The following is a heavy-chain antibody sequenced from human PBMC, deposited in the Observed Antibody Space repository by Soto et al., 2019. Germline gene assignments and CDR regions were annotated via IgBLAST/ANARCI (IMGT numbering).Heavy chain of an antibody. CDR2: ISGSGGST. Sequence: GGSLRLSCAASGFTFSSYAMSWVRQAPGKGLEWVSAISGSGGSTYYADSVKGRFTISRDNSKNTLYLQMNSLRAEDTAVYYCAKASRVLRYFDWLLYFDYWGQGTLVTVSS. J-gene: IGHJ4*02. D-gene: IGHD3-9*01. CDR1: GFTFSSYA. V-gene: IGHV3-23*01. CDR3: AKASRVLRYFDWLLYFDY.